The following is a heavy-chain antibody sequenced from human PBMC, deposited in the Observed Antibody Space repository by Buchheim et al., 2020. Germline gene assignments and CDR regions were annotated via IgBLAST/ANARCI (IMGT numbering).Heavy chain of an antibody. CDR3: ARGHGGYSYGYYYYYGMDV. V-gene: IGHV3-48*03. CDR2: ISSSGSTI. Sequence: EVQLVESGGGLVQPGGSLRLSCAASGFTFSSYEMNWVRQAPGKGLEWVSYISSSGSTIYYADSVKGRFTMSRDNAKNSLYLQMNSLRAEDTAVYYCARGHGGYSYGYYYYYGMDVWGQGTT. J-gene: IGHJ6*02. CDR1: GFTFSSYE. D-gene: IGHD5-18*01.